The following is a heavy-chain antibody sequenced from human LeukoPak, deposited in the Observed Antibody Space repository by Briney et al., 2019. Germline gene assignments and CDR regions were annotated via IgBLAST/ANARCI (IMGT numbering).Heavy chain of an antibody. Sequence: GGSLRLSCAASGFTFSSYGMHWVRQAPGKGLEWVAVISYDGSNKYYADSVQGRFTISRDNSKNTLYLQMNSLRAEDTAVYYCAKDSGASWTYYYMDVWGKGTTVTV. CDR2: ISYDGSNK. D-gene: IGHD6-25*01. J-gene: IGHJ6*03. V-gene: IGHV3-30*18. CDR3: AKDSGASWTYYYMDV. CDR1: GFTFSSYG.